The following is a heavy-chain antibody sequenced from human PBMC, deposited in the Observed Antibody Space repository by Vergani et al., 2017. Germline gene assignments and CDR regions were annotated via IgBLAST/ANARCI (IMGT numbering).Heavy chain of an antibody. CDR1: GFTFSSYA. J-gene: IGHJ4*02. D-gene: IGHD6-6*01. Sequence: EVQLVESGGGLVQPGGSLRLSCAASGFTFSSYAMGWVRQAPGKGLEWVSAISGSGGSTYYADPVKGRFTISRDNYKNTLYLQMNSLRAEDTAVYYCARVNASPSFDYWGQGTLVTVSS. V-gene: IGHV3-23*04. CDR2: ISGSGGST. CDR3: ARVNASPSFDY.